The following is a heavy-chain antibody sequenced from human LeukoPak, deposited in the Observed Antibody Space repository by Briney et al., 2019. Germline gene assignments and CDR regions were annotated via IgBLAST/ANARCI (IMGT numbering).Heavy chain of an antibody. J-gene: IGHJ4*02. CDR3: ARDGSFWRGYPYYFDY. Sequence: GGSLRLSCAASGFTFSSYWMHWVRQAPGKGLVWVSRINSDGSSTSYADSVKGRFTISRDNAKNTLYLQMNSLRAEDTAVYYCARDGSFWRGYPYYFDYWGQGTLVTASS. V-gene: IGHV3-74*01. CDR2: INSDGSST. D-gene: IGHD3-3*01. CDR1: GFTFSSYW.